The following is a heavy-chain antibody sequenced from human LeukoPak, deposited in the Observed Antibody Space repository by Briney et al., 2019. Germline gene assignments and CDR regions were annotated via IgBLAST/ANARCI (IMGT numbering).Heavy chain of an antibody. V-gene: IGHV4-59*01. Sequence: SETLSLTCAVYGGSFSSYYWSWIRQPPGKGLEWIGYIYYSGSTNYNPSLKSRVTISVDTSKNQFSLKLSSVTAADTAVYYCARVLLGSGWGGFDYWGQGTLVTVSS. J-gene: IGHJ4*02. CDR3: ARVLLGSGWGGFDY. CDR1: GGSFSSYY. CDR2: IYYSGST. D-gene: IGHD6-19*01.